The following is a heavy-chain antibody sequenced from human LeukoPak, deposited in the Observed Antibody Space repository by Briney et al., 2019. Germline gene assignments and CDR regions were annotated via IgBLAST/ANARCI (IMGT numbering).Heavy chain of an antibody. CDR1: GYTFSDYY. V-gene: IGHV1-2*02. Sequence: ASVNVSCKASGYTFSDYYMHWARQAPGQGLEWMGWINPKTGGTNYAQKFQGRVTMTRDTSIRTAYMELSRLRSDDTAVYYCARGSTGLRGRTDCWGQGTLVTVSS. CDR2: INPKTGGT. D-gene: IGHD4-17*01. CDR3: ARGSTGLRGRTDC. J-gene: IGHJ4*02.